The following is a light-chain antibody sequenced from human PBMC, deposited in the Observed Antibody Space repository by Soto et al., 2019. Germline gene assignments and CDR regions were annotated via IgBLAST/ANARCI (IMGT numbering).Light chain of an antibody. CDR3: QHHNSYSQT. V-gene: IGKV1-5*01. Sequence: DIQMTQSPPTLSASVGDRVTITCRAIQSIRHYLAWYQQMPGKAPNLLIYGASTLQSGVPSRFSGSGSGTEFTLTISSLQPDDFGTYFCQHHNSYSQTFGQGTKVDIK. CDR1: QSIRHY. J-gene: IGKJ1*01. CDR2: GAS.